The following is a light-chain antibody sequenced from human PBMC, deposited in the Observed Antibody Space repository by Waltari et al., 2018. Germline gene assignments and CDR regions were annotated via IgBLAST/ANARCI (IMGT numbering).Light chain of an antibody. V-gene: IGLV2-14*03. CDR1: RSDIGIYNY. J-gene: IGLJ1*01. Sequence: QSALTQPASVSASLGQSITMTCTGTRSDIGIYNYVPCYQQHPRKAPKLLIYYVSNGPSGVSNRFSGSKSGNTASLTISGLQSEDEADYYCTSFSSDSTPLVFGTGTRVTV. CDR2: YVS. CDR3: TSFSSDSTPLV.